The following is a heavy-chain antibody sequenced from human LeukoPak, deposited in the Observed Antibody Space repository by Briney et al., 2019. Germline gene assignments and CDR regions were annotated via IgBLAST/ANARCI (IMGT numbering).Heavy chain of an antibody. CDR3: ARGLGGIDY. J-gene: IGHJ4*02. Sequence: GGSLRLSCAASGFTFGIYAMNWVRQAPGKGLEWVSSISTSSSYISYADSVKGRFTISRDNAKNSLYLQINSLRAEDTAVYYCARGLGGIDYWGQGTLVTVSS. CDR1: GFTFGIYA. V-gene: IGHV3-21*01. CDR2: ISTSSSYI. D-gene: IGHD3/OR15-3a*01.